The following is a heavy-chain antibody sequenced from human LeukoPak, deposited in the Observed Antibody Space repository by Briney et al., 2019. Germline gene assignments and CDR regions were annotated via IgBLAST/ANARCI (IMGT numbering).Heavy chain of an antibody. CDR2: IIPIFGTA. CDR3: ARAVDIAVVPAAYPYYYYGMDV. V-gene: IGHV1-69*06. Sequence: ASVKVSCKASGGTFSSYAISWVRQAPGQGLEWMGGIIPIFGTANYAQKFQGRVTITADKSTSTAYMELSSLRSEDTAVYYCARAVDIAVVPAAYPYYYYGMDVWGKGTTVTVSS. CDR1: GGTFSSYA. J-gene: IGHJ6*04. D-gene: IGHD2-2*01.